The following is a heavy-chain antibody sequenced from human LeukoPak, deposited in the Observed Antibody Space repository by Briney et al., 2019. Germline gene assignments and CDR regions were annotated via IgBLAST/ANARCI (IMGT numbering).Heavy chain of an antibody. J-gene: IGHJ4*02. V-gene: IGHV4-34*01. CDR1: GGSFSGYY. CDR2: INHSGST. CDR3: ARGGGYYKPLPDY. D-gene: IGHD3-3*01. Sequence: PSETLSLTCAVYGGSFSGYYWSWIRQPPGKGLEWIGEINHSGSTNYNPSLKSRVTISVDTSKNQFSLKLSSVTAADTAVYYCARGGGYYKPLPDYWGQGTLVTVSS.